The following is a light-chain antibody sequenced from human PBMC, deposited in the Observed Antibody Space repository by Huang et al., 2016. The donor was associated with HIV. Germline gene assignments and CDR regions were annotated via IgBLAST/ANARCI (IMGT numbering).Light chain of an antibody. CDR1: QTVIYSLNKKNY. CDR2: WAT. Sequence: DIVMTQSPDSLAVSPGERATINCKSSQTVIYSLNKKNYLSWFQQKPVRPPKLLIYWATTRESWVPDRFSGSGSGTEFTLTINNLQAEDVAVYFCLQYYSVPQTFGHGTKVEIK. V-gene: IGKV4-1*01. J-gene: IGKJ1*01. CDR3: LQYYSVPQT.